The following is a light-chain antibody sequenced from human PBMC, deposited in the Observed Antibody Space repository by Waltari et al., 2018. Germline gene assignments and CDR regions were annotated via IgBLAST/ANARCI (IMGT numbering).Light chain of an antibody. V-gene: IGKV1-33*01. CDR3: QQYNSYPPT. CDR1: QDINNY. CDR2: SAT. Sequence: DIQMTQSPSSLSASVGDRVTITCRASQDINNYLSWYQQKPGKAPKPLIYSATSLETGVPSRFSGSRSGTDYIFSISSLQPEDIATYFCQQYNSYPPTFGGGTRVEIK. J-gene: IGKJ4*01.